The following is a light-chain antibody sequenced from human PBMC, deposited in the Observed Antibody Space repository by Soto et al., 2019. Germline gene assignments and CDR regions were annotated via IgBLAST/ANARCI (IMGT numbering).Light chain of an antibody. CDR1: QRMSAW. CDR3: QQYDTYPWT. Sequence: DIPMTQSPTTLSTSVGDRVIITCRASQRMSAWLAWYQQKPGKAPKLLIYDASSLENGVPSRFSGSGSGTEFTLTISSLQPDDFATSYCQQYDTYPWTFGQGTKVDIK. V-gene: IGKV1-5*01. CDR2: DAS. J-gene: IGKJ1*01.